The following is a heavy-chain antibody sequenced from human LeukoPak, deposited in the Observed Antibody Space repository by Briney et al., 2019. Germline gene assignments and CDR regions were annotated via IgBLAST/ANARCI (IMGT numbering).Heavy chain of an antibody. J-gene: IGHJ3*02. V-gene: IGHV1-69*05. Sequence: SVKVSCKASGGTFSSYAISWVRQAPGQGLEWMGGIIPIFGTANYAQKFQGRVTMTTDTSTSTAYMELRSLRSDDTAVYYCARVEYDSSGYYKSLGAFDIWGQGTMVTVSS. CDR1: GGTFSSYA. D-gene: IGHD3-22*01. CDR3: ARVEYDSSGYYKSLGAFDI. CDR2: IIPIFGTA.